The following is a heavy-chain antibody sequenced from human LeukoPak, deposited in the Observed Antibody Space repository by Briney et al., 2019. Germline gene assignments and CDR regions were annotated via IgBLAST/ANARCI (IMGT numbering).Heavy chain of an antibody. D-gene: IGHD1-26*01. V-gene: IGHV3-48*01. CDR2: ISSSSSTI. CDR1: GFTFSSYN. CDR3: ARETTTLDY. J-gene: IGHJ4*02. Sequence: GGSLRLSCAASGFTFSSYNMNWVRQAPGKGLEWVSYISSSSSTIYYVDSVKGRFTISRDNAKNSLYLQMNSLRAEDTAVYYCARETTTLDYWGQGTLVTVSS.